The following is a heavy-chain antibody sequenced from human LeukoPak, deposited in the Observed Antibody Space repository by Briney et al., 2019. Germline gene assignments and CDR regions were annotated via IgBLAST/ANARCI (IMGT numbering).Heavy chain of an antibody. CDR3: AKDGREYYAIADY. J-gene: IGHJ4*02. CDR2: ISASGSST. D-gene: IGHD3-3*01. Sequence: GGSLRLSCAASGFTFSSYDMTWVRQAPGKGLEWVSTISASGSSTYYADSVKGRFTISRDNSKNTLYLQVTSLRAEDTAVYYCAKDGREYYAIADYWGQGTLVTVSS. V-gene: IGHV3-23*01. CDR1: GFTFSSYD.